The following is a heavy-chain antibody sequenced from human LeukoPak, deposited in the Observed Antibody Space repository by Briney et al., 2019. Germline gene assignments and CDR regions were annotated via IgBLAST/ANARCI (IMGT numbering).Heavy chain of an antibody. Sequence: GGSLRLSCTASGFTFGDYAMSWVRQAPGKGLEWAGFIRSKAYGGTTEYAASVKGRFTISRDDSKSIAYLQMNSLKTEDTAVYYCWVCYYDSSGYCDYWGQGTLVTVSS. J-gene: IGHJ4*02. CDR1: GFTFGDYA. CDR2: IRSKAYGGTT. D-gene: IGHD3-22*01. V-gene: IGHV3-49*04. CDR3: WVCYYDSSGYCDY.